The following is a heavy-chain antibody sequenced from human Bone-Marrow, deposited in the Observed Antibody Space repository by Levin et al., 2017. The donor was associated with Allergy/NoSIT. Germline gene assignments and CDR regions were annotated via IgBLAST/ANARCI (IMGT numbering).Heavy chain of an antibody. V-gene: IGHV1-2*02. CDR1: GYSFGDYY. Sequence: PRASVKVSCKASGYSFGDYYLHWVRQAPGQGLEWMGWIYPNSGGVNYAQKFQGRVTLTRDTSITTVYMELKNLRSDDTAIYYCARDPPRRDWEARLLAYWGQGTLVTVSS. J-gene: IGHJ4*02. CDR2: IYPNSGGV. CDR3: ARDPPRRDWEARLLAY. D-gene: IGHD2-21*01.